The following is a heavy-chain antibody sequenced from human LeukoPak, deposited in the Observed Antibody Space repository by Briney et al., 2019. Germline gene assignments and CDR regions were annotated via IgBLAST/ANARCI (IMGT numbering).Heavy chain of an antibody. CDR1: GGTFCSYA. CDR2: IIPIFGTA. D-gene: IGHD2-2*01. V-gene: IGHV1-69*01. CDR3: AGDDHPLYCSSTSCDSNWFDP. J-gene: IGHJ5*02. Sequence: SVKVSCKASGGTFCSYAISWVRQAPGQGLEWVGGIIPIFGTANYAQKFQGRVTITADESTSTAYMELSSLRSEDTAVYYCAGDDHPLYCSSTSCDSNWFDPWGQGTLVTVSS.